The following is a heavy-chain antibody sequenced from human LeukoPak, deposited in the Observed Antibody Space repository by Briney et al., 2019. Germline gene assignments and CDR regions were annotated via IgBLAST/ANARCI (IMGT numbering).Heavy chain of an antibody. CDR1: GFTFSTYW. CDR3: AREGSGKQWLGNYYYYYGMDV. V-gene: IGHV3-7*01. CDR2: IKQDGSEK. Sequence: GGSLRLSCAASGFTFSTYWMNWVRQAPGKGLEWVANIKQDGSEKYYVDSVKGRFTISRDNAKNSLYLQMNSLRAEDTAVYYCAREGSGKQWLGNYYYYYGMDVWGQGTTVTVSS. D-gene: IGHD6-19*01. J-gene: IGHJ6*02.